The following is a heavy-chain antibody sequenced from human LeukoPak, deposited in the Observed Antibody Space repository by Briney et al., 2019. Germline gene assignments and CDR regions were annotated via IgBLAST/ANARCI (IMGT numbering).Heavy chain of an antibody. CDR2: ISSSGSTI. J-gene: IGHJ4*02. CDR3: ARGSYSSSWKTFDY. Sequence: GGSLRLSCAASGFTFSSYEMNWVRQGPGKGLEWVSYISSSGSTIYYADSVKGRFTISRDNSKNTLYLQMNSLRAEDTAVYYCARGSYSSSWKTFDYWGQGTLVTVSS. D-gene: IGHD6-13*01. CDR1: GFTFSSYE. V-gene: IGHV3-48*03.